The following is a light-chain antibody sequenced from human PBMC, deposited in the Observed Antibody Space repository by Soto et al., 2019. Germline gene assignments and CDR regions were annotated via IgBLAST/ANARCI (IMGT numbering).Light chain of an antibody. V-gene: IGKV1-5*03. CDR1: QSISSW. J-gene: IGKJ1*01. Sequence: DIQMTQSPSTLSASVGDRVTITCRASQSISSWLAWYQQKPGKAPKLLIYKASSLESGVPSGFSGSGSGTEFTLAISSLQPYDSATYHCQQYNHNWTFGQGTKVEIK. CDR3: QQYNHNWT. CDR2: KAS.